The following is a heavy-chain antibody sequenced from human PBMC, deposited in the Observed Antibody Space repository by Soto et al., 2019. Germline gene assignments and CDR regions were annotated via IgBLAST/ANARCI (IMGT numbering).Heavy chain of an antibody. CDR1: GFSLSTSGGG. V-gene: IGHV2-5*01. Sequence: QITLKESGPTLVKPTQTLTLTCTFSGFSLSTSGGGVGWIRQPPGKALEWLTLIYCNDDKRYSASLKSMLTITYDTSKSQVVLTMPNMDPVDTATYYCAHRRAYYYEGGVYLCPRGPYFDYWGQGTLVTDSS. J-gene: IGHJ4*02. CDR3: AHRRAYYYEGGVYLCPRGPYFDY. D-gene: IGHD3-22*01. CDR2: IYCNDDK.